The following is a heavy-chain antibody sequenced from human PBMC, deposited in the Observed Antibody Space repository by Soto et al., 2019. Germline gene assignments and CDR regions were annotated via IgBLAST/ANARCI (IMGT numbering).Heavy chain of an antibody. V-gene: IGHV4-34*01. CDR1: GGSFSGYY. CDR3: ARGDEYGYSYGYPLPRYFDY. CDR2: INHSGST. Sequence: PSETLSLTCAVYGGSFSGYYWSWIRQPPGKGLEWIGEINHSGSTNYNPSLKSRVTISVDTSKNQFSLKLSSVTAAGTAVYYCARGDEYGYSYGYPLPRYFDYWGQGTLVTVSS. D-gene: IGHD5-18*01. J-gene: IGHJ4*02.